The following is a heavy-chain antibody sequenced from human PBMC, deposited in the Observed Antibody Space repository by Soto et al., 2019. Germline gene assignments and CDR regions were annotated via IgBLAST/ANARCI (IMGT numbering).Heavy chain of an antibody. Sequence: ASVKVSCKASGYSFTSLDINWVRQTTGQGLEWMGWMQPSSGRTGYAQKFQGRVTMARDTSINTAYMELSSLTSDDTAFYYCARGVTAGVGYWGQGSLVSVSS. D-gene: IGHD1-26*01. V-gene: IGHV1-8*01. CDR3: ARGVTAGVGY. CDR1: GYSFTSLD. CDR2: MQPSSGRT. J-gene: IGHJ4*02.